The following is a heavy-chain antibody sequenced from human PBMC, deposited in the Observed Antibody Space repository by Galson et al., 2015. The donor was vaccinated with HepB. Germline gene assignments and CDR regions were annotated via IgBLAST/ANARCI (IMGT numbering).Heavy chain of an antibody. Sequence: SVKVSCKASGYTFTGYYMHWVRQAPGQGLEWMGWINPNSGGTNYAQKFQGWVTMTRDTSISTAYMELSRLRSDDTAVYYCARSYQYCSSTSCYGVNWFDPWGQGTLVTVSS. J-gene: IGHJ5*02. CDR3: ARSYQYCSSTSCYGVNWFDP. V-gene: IGHV1-2*04. CDR2: INPNSGGT. CDR1: GYTFTGYY. D-gene: IGHD2-2*01.